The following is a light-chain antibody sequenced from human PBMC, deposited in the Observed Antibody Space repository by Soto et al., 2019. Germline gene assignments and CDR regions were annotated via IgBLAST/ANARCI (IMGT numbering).Light chain of an antibody. CDR2: EVS. Sequence: QSVLTQPASVSGSPGQSITISCTGTSSDIGGYNYVSWYQQHPGKAPKLLIYEVSNRPSGVSNRFSGSKSGNTASLTISGLQPEDEADYYCNSYTGSYTKIFGGGTKLTVL. CDR3: NSYTGSYTKI. CDR1: SSDIGGYNY. J-gene: IGLJ2*01. V-gene: IGLV2-14*03.